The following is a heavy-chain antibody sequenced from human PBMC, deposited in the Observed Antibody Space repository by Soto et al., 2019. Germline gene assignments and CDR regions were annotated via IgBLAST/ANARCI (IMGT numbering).Heavy chain of an antibody. Sequence: QVQLQESGPGLVKPSETLSLTCTVSGASVSAGYWRWIRQPPGKGLEWIGFMYFGGSFNYNPALTSRVSISVETSKNQFSMKVTSVTAADTAVYYCAKSYYDTTGFAVDPWGQGTLVTVSS. V-gene: IGHV4-59*02. J-gene: IGHJ5*02. CDR2: MYFGGSF. D-gene: IGHD3-22*01. CDR3: AKSYYDTTGFAVDP. CDR1: GASVSAGY.